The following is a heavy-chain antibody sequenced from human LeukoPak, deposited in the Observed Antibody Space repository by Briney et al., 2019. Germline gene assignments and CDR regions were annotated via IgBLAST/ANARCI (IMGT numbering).Heavy chain of an antibody. J-gene: IGHJ6*02. D-gene: IGHD2-2*01. CDR3: ARDPIVVVPAARGVDYYYYGMDV. CDR2: IYYSGST. CDR1: GGSISSGGYY. V-gene: IGHV4-31*03. Sequence: SETLSLTCTVSGGSISSGGYYWSWICQHPGKGLEWIGYIYYSGSTYYNPSLKSRVTISVDTSKNQFSLKLSSVTAADTAVYYCARDPIVVVPAARGVDYYYYGMDVWGQGTTVTVSS.